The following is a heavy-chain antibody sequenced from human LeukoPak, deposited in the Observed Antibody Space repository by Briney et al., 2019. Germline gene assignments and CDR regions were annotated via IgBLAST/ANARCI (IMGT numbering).Heavy chain of an antibody. V-gene: IGHV3-30*02. D-gene: IGHD1-26*01. Sequence: GGSLRLSCAASGFTFSSYGMHWVRQAPGKGLEWVAFIRYDGSNRYYADSVKGRFTISRDNSKNTLYLQMNSLRAEDTAVYYCAEAGRSGSSPYYFDYWGQGTLVTVSS. CDR2: IRYDGSNR. CDR3: AEAGRSGSSPYYFDY. CDR1: GFTFSSYG. J-gene: IGHJ4*02.